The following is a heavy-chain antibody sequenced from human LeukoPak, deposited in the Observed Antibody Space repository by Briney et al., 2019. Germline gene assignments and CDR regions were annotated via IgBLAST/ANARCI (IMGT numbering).Heavy chain of an antibody. CDR1: GGSFSGYY. J-gene: IGHJ4*02. D-gene: IGHD3-10*01. Sequence: MASETLSLTCAVYGGSFSGYYWSWIRQPPGKGLEWIGEINHSGSTNYNPSLKSRVTISVDTSKNQFSLKLSSVTAADTAVYYCARHRGLLPNNDYWGQGTLVTVSS. CDR2: INHSGST. CDR3: ARHRGLLPNNDY. V-gene: IGHV4-34*01.